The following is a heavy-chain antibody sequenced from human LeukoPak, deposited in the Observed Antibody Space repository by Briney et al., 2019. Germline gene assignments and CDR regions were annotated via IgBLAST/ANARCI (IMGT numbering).Heavy chain of an antibody. D-gene: IGHD3-22*01. CDR3: ARGRFVLYYDSSGYYY. J-gene: IGHJ4*02. CDR2: IDYRGST. V-gene: IGHV4-59*12. Sequence: SETLSLTCTVSGGSISTYYWSWIRQPPGKGLEWIAYIDYRGSTTYNPSLRSRVTISVDTSKNQFSLKLSSVTAADTAVYYCARGRFVLYYDSSGYYYWGQGTLVTVSS. CDR1: GGSISTYY.